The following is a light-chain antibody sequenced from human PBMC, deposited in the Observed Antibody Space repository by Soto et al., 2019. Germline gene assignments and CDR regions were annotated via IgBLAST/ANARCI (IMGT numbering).Light chain of an antibody. CDR1: QSVSSNY. CDR2: GVS. V-gene: IGKV3-20*01. Sequence: EVVLTQSPGTLSLSPGESATLSCRASQSVSSNYLAWYQQKPGQAPRLLIYGVSTRATGIPDRFSGSGSGTDFSLPICRLEPEDFALYYCQQYFTSPLTFGGGTKVEIK. J-gene: IGKJ4*01. CDR3: QQYFTSPLT.